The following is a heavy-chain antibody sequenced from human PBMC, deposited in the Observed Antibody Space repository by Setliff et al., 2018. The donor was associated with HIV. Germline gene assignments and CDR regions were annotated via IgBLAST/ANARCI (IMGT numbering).Heavy chain of an antibody. CDR1: GFTFSSYS. CDR3: VRDLLWAFDM. D-gene: IGHD3-10*01. V-gene: IGHV3-48*04. CDR2: TSSSGATI. J-gene: IGHJ3*02. Sequence: GGSLRLSCAASGFTFSSYSMNWVRQAPGKGLDWVSYTSSSGATIYYADSVKGRFTIYRDNTKNSLYLQMNSLRPEDTALYYCVRDLLWAFDMWGPGTMVTVSS.